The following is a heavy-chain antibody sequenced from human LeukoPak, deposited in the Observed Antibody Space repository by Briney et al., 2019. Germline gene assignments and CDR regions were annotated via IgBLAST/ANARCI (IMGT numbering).Heavy chain of an antibody. CDR3: ARERQQLVSGMDV. CDR1: GDTFGSYA. CDR2: ISAYNGNT. J-gene: IGHJ6*02. Sequence: ASVKVSCKASGDTFGSYAISWVRQAPGQGLEWMGWISAYNGNTNYAQKLQGRVTMTTDTSTSTAYMELRSLRSDDTAVYYCARERQQLVSGMDVWGQGTTVTVSS. V-gene: IGHV1-18*01. D-gene: IGHD6-13*01.